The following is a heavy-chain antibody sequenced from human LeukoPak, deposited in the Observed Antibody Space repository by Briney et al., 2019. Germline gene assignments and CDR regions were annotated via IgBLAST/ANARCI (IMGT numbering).Heavy chain of an antibody. CDR2: IKQDGSEK. D-gene: IGHD6-13*01. V-gene: IGHV3-7*01. CDR3: AREWQGGIAAAGTRIEGDY. Sequence: AGGSLRLSCAVSGLSVSGYWMTWVCQAPGKGLEWVANIKQDGSEKNYVDSVKGRFTISRDNAENSLFLQMNSLRVEDTAVYYCAREWQGGIAAAGTRIEGDYWGQGTLVAVSS. J-gene: IGHJ4*02. CDR1: GLSVSGYW.